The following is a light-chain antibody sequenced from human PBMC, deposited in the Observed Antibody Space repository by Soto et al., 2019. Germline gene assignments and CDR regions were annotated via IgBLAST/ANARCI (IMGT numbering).Light chain of an antibody. J-gene: IGKJ5*01. CDR1: QTVSSS. V-gene: IGKV3-20*01. CDR2: GAS. CDR3: QQYGTSPIT. Sequence: ENVLTQSPGTLSLSPGERATLSCRASQTVSSSLTWYQQRPGQAPSLLIYGASKRATGIPDRFSGSGSGTDFTLTISRLEPEDFALYYCQQYGTSPITFGQGTRLEIK.